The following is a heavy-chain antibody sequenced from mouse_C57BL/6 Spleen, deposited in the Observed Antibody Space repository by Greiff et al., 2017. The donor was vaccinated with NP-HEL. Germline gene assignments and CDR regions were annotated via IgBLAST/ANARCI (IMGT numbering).Heavy chain of an antibody. CDR1: GYTFTSYW. CDR2: IYPGSGST. CDR3: ARSVITTVVADWYFDV. J-gene: IGHJ1*03. D-gene: IGHD1-1*01. V-gene: IGHV1-55*01. Sequence: QLPGAELVKPGASVKMSCKASGYTFTSYWITWVKQRPGQGLEWIGDIYPGSGSTNYNEKFKSKATLTVDTSSSTAYMQLSSLTSEDSAVYYCARSVITTVVADWYFDVWGTGTTVTVSS.